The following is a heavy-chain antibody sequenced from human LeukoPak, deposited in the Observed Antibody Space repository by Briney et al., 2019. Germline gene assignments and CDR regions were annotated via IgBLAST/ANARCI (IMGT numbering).Heavy chain of an antibody. CDR3: ARLPPRYYYGMDV. Sequence: PSETLSLTCTVSGGSISSYYWSWIRQPPGKGLEWIGYIYYSGSTNYNPSLKSRVTISVDTSKNQFSLKLSSVTVADTAVYYCARLPPRYYYGMDVWGQGTTVTVSS. CDR1: GGSISSYY. V-gene: IGHV4-59*01. J-gene: IGHJ6*02. CDR2: IYYSGST.